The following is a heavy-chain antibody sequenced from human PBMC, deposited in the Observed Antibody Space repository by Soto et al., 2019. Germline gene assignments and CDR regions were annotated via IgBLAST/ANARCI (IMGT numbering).Heavy chain of an antibody. CDR2: IYWDDDK. J-gene: IGHJ6*02. D-gene: IGHD3-3*01. V-gene: IGHV2-5*02. CDR3: AHRRPYYGLWRGPPNGMDV. Sequence: QITLEESGPTLVKPTQTLTLTCTFSGFSLSTNGVGVGWIRQPPGKALEWLALIYWDDDKRYSPSLKSRLTNTKDTXXNXVXXTKPNMDPVDTATYSCAHRRPYYGLWRGPPNGMDVWGQGTTVTVSS. CDR1: GFSLSTNGVG.